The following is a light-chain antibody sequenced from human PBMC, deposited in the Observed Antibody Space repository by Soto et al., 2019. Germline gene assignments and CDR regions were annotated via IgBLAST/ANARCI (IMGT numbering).Light chain of an antibody. V-gene: IGLV2-8*01. CDR1: SSDVGAYNY. Sequence: QSALTQPPSASGSPGQSVTISCTGTSSDVGAYNYVSWYQQHAGKAPKLVIYEVTKRPSGVPDRFSGSKSANTASLTVSGLQAEDEADSYCSSFASSNTWVFGGGTTLTVL. CDR3: SSFASSNTWV. J-gene: IGLJ3*02. CDR2: EVT.